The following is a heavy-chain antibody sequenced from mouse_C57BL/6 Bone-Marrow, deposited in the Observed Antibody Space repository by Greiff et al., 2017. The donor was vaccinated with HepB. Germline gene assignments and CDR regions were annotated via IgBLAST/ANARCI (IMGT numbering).Heavy chain of an antibody. CDR1: GYSITSGYY. V-gene: IGHV3-6*01. J-gene: IGHJ1*03. CDR2: ISYDGSN. D-gene: IGHD1-1*01. CDR3: ARGYYGSSYWYFDV. Sequence: EVKLQESGPGLVKPSQSLSLTCSVPGYSITSGYYWNWIRQFPGNKLEWMGYISYDGSNNYNPSLKNRISITRDTSKNQFFLKLNSVTTEDTATYYCARGYYGSSYWYFDVWGTGTTVTVSS.